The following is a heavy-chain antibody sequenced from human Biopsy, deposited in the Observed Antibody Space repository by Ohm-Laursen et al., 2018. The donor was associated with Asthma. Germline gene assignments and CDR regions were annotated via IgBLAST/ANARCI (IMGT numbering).Heavy chain of an antibody. J-gene: IGHJ4*02. CDR1: GGTFNTYV. CDR3: ARKAGSCISRACYSLDF. Sequence: PVKVSCKSLGGTFNTYVIGWVRQAPGQGLEWMGGINSVFGTTTYPQKFQDRVTITADDSTSTVYMELSSLRSEDTAVYYCARKAGSCISRACYSLDFWGQGTLVTVSS. CDR2: INSVFGTT. V-gene: IGHV1-69*13. D-gene: IGHD2-15*01.